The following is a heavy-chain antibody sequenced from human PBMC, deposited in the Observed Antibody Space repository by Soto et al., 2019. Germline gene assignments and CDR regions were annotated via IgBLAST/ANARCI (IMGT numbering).Heavy chain of an antibody. V-gene: IGHV4-31*03. CDR3: ARDRGDYGAYYFDY. J-gene: IGHJ4*02. CDR1: GGSISSGGYY. CDR2: IYYSGST. D-gene: IGHD4-17*01. Sequence: QVQLQESGPGLVKPSQTLSLTCTVSGGSISSGGYYWSWIRQLPGKGLEWIGYIYYSGSTYYTPSLKSRVTISVDASKNQFSLKLSAVTAADTAVYYCARDRGDYGAYYFDYWGQGTLVTVSS.